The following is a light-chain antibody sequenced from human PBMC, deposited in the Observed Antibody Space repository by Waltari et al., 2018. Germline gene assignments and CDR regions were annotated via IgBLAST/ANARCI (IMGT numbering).Light chain of an antibody. CDR2: SSY. J-gene: IGLJ2*01. Sequence: SVLTQPPSASGTPGQRVTISCSGSSPNIGSKTVHWSQQVPGTAPKLLIYSSYQRPSGVPDRFSGSKSGTSASLAISGLQSEDEGDYYCATWDDSPNGYVLFGGGTKLTVL. CDR3: ATWDDSPNGYVL. CDR1: SPNIGSKT. V-gene: IGLV1-44*01.